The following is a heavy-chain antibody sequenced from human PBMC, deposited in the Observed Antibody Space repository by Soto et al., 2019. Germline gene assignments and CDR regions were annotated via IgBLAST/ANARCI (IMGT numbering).Heavy chain of an antibody. CDR2: IHPSGDT. CDR1: GYKFTTYF. J-gene: IGHJ1*01. D-gene: IGHD2-15*01. CDR3: VRGYCTTSPCSGDFQF. V-gene: IGHV1-46*01. Sequence: QVQLVQSGAELKKPGASVKVACKASGYKFTTYFIHWVRQAPGQGLEWMGMIHPSGDTGYAQKFRGRVTMTIDTSTPTAYMELRNLTSEDTAVYFSVRGYCTTSPCSGDFQFWGQGTLVTVSS.